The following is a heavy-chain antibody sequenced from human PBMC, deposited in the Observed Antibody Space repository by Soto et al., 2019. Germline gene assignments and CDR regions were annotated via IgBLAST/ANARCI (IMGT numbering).Heavy chain of an antibody. J-gene: IGHJ6*02. CDR2: ISSSGSTI. V-gene: IGHV3-48*03. Sequence: EVQLVESGGGLVQPGGSLRLSCAASGFTFSSYEMNWVRQAPGKGLEWVSYISSSGSTIYYADSVKGRFTISRDNAKNSLYLQMNSLRAEDTAVYYCATFPPGRYYYYGMDVWGQGTTVTVSS. CDR1: GFTFSSYE. CDR3: ATFPPGRYYYYGMDV.